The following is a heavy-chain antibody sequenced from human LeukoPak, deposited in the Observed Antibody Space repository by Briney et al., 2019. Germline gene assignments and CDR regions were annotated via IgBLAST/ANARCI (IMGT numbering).Heavy chain of an antibody. CDR1: GFTFDDYA. CDR3: AKDLVATIRRWFDP. J-gene: IGHJ5*02. V-gene: IGHV3-9*01. CDR2: ISWNSGSI. Sequence: GRSLRLSCAASGFTFDDYAMHWVRQAPGKGLEWVSGISWNSGSIGYADSVKGRFTISRDNAKNSLYLQMNSLRAEDTALYYCAKDLVATIRRWFDPWGQGTLVTVSS. D-gene: IGHD5-12*01.